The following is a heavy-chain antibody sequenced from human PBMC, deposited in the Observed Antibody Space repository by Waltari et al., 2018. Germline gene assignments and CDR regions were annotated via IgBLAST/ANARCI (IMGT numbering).Heavy chain of an antibody. J-gene: IGHJ4*02. CDR2: IIPIFGTA. CDR1: GGTYSSYA. D-gene: IGHD3-10*01. Sequence: IQLVQSGAEVKKPGSSVKVSCQASGGTYSSYAIIWVRQATGQVLEWMGRIIPIFGTANYAQKFQGRVMITADKSTSTAYMGLSSLRSEDTAVYYCADGSRGYWGQGILVTVSS. CDR3: ADGSRGY. V-gene: IGHV1-69*08.